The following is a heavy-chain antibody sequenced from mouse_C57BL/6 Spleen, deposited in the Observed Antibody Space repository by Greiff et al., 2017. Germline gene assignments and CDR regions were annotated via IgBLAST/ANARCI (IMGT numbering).Heavy chain of an antibody. CDR3: AKEGYDYDDAMDY. D-gene: IGHD2-4*01. V-gene: IGHV2-5*01. CDR2: IWRGGST. CDR1: GFSLTSYG. J-gene: IGHJ4*01. Sequence: VQLQQSGPGLVQPSQSLSITCTVSGFSLTSYGVHWVRQSPGKGLAWLGVIWRGGSTDYNAAFMSRLSITKDNSKSQVFFKMNSLQADDTAIYYCAKEGYDYDDAMDYWGQGTSVTVSS.